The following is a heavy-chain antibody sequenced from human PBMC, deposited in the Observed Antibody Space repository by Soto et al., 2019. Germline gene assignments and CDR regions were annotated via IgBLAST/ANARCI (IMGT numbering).Heavy chain of an antibody. D-gene: IGHD4-17*01. J-gene: IGHJ6*04. V-gene: IGHV4-39*01. CDR2: IYYSGST. Sequence: DTLSLTCTVSGGSISSYYWGWVRQPPGKGLEWIGTIYYSGSTYYNPSLRSRVTLSVGTSKNQFSLTLSSVTAADTAVYYCAMRCRQGDYPYFYYVIDISGKGTTVTVYS. CDR1: GGSISSYY. CDR3: AMRCRQGDYPYFYYVIDI.